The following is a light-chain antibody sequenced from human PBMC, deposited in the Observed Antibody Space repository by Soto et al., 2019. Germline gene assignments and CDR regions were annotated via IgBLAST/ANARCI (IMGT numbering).Light chain of an antibody. CDR3: QQRSNWPLT. V-gene: IGKV3-11*01. J-gene: IGKJ4*01. Sequence: EIVMTQSPATLSLSPGERATLSCRASQSVGSYLAWYQQRPGQAPRLLIYDASNRATGIPARFSGSGSGTDFTLTISRLEPEDFAVYYCQQRSNWPLTFGGGTKVDIK. CDR2: DAS. CDR1: QSVGSY.